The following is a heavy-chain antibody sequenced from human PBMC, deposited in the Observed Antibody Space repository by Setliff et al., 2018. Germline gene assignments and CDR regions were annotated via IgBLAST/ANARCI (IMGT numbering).Heavy chain of an antibody. V-gene: IGHV4-61*02. CDR3: ARMGGFLYIDV. D-gene: IGHD1-26*01. CDR2: VYSDGST. Sequence: SLTCTVSGGSVSSRSFYWSWIRQPAGKPLEWIGRVYSDGSTIYNPSLKSRVTISEDTSKNQFSLTLSSVTAADTAIYYCARMGGFLYIDVWGKGTTVTVSS. CDR1: GGSVSSRSFY. J-gene: IGHJ6*03.